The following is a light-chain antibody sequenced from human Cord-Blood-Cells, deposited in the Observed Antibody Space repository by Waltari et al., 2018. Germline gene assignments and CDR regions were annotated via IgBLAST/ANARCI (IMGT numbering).Light chain of an antibody. CDR2: WAS. CDR3: QQYYSTPYS. CDR1: QSVLYSSNNKNY. J-gene: IGKJ2*03. Sequence: DIVMTQSPASLAVSRSERASINYKSSQSVLYSSNNKNYLAWYQQKPGQPPKLLIYWASTRESGVPDRFSGSGSGTDFTLTISSLQAEDVAVYYCQQYYSTPYSFGQGTKLEIK. V-gene: IGKV4-1*01.